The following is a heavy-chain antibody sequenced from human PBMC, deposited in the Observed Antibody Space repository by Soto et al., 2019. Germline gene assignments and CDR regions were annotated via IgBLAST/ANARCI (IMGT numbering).Heavy chain of an antibody. CDR1: GFTFSTYW. V-gene: IGHV3-7*01. J-gene: IGHJ4*02. Sequence: AGGSLRLSCAASGFTFSTYWMAWVRQTPGKWLEWVANINQDGSEKNYVDSVKGRFTIYRDNAKNSLYLPMSSLTAEDSALYYCSRSLNSWGQGTLVTVSS. CDR3: SRSLNS. CDR2: INQDGSEK.